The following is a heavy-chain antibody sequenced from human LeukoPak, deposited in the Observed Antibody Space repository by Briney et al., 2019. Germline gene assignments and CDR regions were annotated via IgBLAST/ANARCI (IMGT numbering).Heavy chain of an antibody. Sequence: GGSLRLSCAASGFTFSSYAMSWVRQAPGKGLEWVSTISGSGGSTYYADSVKGRFTISRDNSKNTVYVQMKSLRAEDTALYYCARASGGWDLDYWGHGTLVTVSS. D-gene: IGHD1-26*01. V-gene: IGHV3-23*01. CDR2: ISGSGGST. J-gene: IGHJ4*01. CDR1: GFTFSSYA. CDR3: ARASGGWDLDY.